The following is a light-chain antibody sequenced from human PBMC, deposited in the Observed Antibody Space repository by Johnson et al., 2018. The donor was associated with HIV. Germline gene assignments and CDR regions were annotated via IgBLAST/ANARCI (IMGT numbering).Light chain of an antibody. Sequence: SVLTQPPSVSAAPGQKVTISCSGSSSNIGNKYVSWYQQLPGTAPKLLIYENSKRPSGIPDRFSGSKSGTSATLAITGLQTGDEADYYCGTWDSSLSAVFGTGTKVTVL. J-gene: IGLJ1*01. V-gene: IGLV1-51*02. CDR3: GTWDSSLSAV. CDR2: ENS. CDR1: SSNIGNKY.